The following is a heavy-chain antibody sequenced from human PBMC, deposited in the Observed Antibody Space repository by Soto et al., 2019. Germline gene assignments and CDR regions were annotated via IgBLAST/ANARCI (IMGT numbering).Heavy chain of an antibody. J-gene: IGHJ5*02. Sequence: ASVKVSCKASGYTFTGYYMHWVRQAPGQGLEWMGWINPNSGGTNYAQKFQGGVTMTRDTSISTAYMELSRLRSDDTAAYYCAKYSSSWYWFDPWGQGTLVTVSS. V-gene: IGHV1-2*02. CDR2: INPNSGGT. D-gene: IGHD6-13*01. CDR1: GYTFTGYY. CDR3: AKYSSSWYWFDP.